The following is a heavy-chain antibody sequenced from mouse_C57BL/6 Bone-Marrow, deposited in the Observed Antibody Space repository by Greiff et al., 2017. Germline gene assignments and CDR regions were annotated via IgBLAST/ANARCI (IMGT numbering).Heavy chain of an antibody. CDR1: GYTFTDYE. CDR3: TRGYYGYYFDY. J-gene: IGHJ2*01. CDR2: IDPETGGT. V-gene: IGHV1-15*01. Sequence: QVQLQQSGAELVRPGASVTLSCKASGYTFTDYEMHWVKQTPVHGLEWIGAIDPETGGTAYNQKFKGKAILTADKSSSTAYMELRSLTSEDSAVYCCTRGYYGYYFDYWGQGTTLTVSS. D-gene: IGHD1-1*01.